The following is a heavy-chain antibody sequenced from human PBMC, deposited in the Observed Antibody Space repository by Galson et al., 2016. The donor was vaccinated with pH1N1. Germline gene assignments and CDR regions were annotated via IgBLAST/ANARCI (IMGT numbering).Heavy chain of an antibody. Sequence: SVKVSCKASGGTFGSYGINWVRQAPGQGLEWMGGIIPIFNTAKYAQNFQGRVTITADESTTTAYMELTSLRSEDTALYYCAKDIRAADYGDYEVFDIWGQGTMVTVSS. CDR3: AKDIRAADYGDYEVFDI. V-gene: IGHV1-69*13. D-gene: IGHD4-17*01. CDR2: IIPIFNTA. J-gene: IGHJ3*02. CDR1: GGTFGSYG.